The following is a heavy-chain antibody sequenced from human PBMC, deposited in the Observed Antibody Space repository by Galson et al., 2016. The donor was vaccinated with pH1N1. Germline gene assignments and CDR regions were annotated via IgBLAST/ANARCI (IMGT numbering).Heavy chain of an antibody. V-gene: IGHV3-74*03. CDR3: ARVSYDSSGYYYHYYYGMDV. Sequence: SLRLSCAASGFTFSNYWINWVRQVPGKGLVWVSRINTDGSRTTYADSVKGRFIISRDNAKNTLYLQMNSLRAEDTAVYYCARVSYDSSGYYYHYYYGMDVWGPGTLVTVSS. D-gene: IGHD3-22*01. CDR2: INTDGSRT. CDR1: GFTFSNYW. J-gene: IGHJ6*02.